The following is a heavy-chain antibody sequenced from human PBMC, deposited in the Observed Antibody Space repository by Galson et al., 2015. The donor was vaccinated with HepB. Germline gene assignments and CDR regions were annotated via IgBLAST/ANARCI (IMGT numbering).Heavy chain of an antibody. CDR3: ARGVVTVVPAALYYYYYYMDV. J-gene: IGHJ6*03. D-gene: IGHD2-2*01. CDR2: INAGNGNT. CDR1: GYTFTSYA. V-gene: IGHV1-3*01. Sequence: SVKVSCKASGYTFTSYAMHWVRQAPGQRLEWMGWINAGNGNTKYSQKFQGRVTITRDTSASTAYMELSSLRSEDTTVYYCARGVVTVVPAALYYYYYYMDVWGKGTTVTVSS.